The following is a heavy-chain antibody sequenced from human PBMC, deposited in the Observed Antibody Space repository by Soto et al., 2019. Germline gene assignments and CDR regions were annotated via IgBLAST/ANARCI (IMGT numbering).Heavy chain of an antibody. Sequence: QVQLVESGGGVVQPGRSLRLSCAASGFTFSTYDMHWFRQAPGKGLEWVAVISSDGSNEYYADSVKGRFTISRDNYKNTLYVQMNSLRAADTAVYYCAKDLGDSSADDGADYWGQGTLVTVSS. V-gene: IGHV3-30*18. CDR3: AKDLGDSSADDGADY. CDR2: ISSDGSNE. J-gene: IGHJ4*02. CDR1: GFTFSTYD. D-gene: IGHD6-25*01.